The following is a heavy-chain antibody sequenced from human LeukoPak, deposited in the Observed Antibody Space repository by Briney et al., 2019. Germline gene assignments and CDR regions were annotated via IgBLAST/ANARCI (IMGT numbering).Heavy chain of an antibody. V-gene: IGHV4-39*07. D-gene: IGHD3-10*01. Sequence: PSETLSLTCTVSGGSISSSSYYWGWIRQPPGKGLEWIGSINYSGSTYYNLSLKSRLTISVDTSKNQFSLKLSSVTAADTAVYYCARDNRQVVRGVRGGWFDPWGQGTLVTVSS. J-gene: IGHJ5*02. CDR3: ARDNRQVVRGVRGGWFDP. CDR1: GGSISSSSYY. CDR2: INYSGST.